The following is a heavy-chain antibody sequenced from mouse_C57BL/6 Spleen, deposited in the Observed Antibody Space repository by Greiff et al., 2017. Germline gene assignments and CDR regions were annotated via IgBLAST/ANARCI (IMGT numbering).Heavy chain of an antibody. CDR3: ARKGSGGWYFDV. CDR1: GYTFTSYW. V-gene: IGHV1-69*01. CDR2: IDPSDSYT. J-gene: IGHJ1*03. Sequence: QVQLQQPGAELVMPGASVKLSCKASGYTFTSYWMHWVKQRPGQGLEWIGEIDPSDSYTNYNQKFKGKATLTVDKSSSTAYMPLSSLTSEDSAVYYCARKGSGGWYFDVWGTGTTVTVSS. D-gene: IGHD1-1*01.